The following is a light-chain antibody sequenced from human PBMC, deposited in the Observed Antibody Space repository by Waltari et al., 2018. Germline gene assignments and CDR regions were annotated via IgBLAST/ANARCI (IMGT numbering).Light chain of an antibody. CDR2: GAS. J-gene: IGKJ1*01. V-gene: IGKV3-20*01. CDR1: QRVSSSY. CDR3: QQYGSSPRT. Sequence: EIVLTQSPGTLSLSPGERATLSCRASQRVSSSYLAWYQQKPGQAPRLLIYGASSRATGIPDRFSGSGSGTDFTLNISRLEPEDFAVYYCQQYGSSPRTFGQGTEVEIK.